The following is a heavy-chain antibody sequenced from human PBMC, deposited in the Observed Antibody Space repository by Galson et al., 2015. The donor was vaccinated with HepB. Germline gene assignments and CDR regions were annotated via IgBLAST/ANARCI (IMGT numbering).Heavy chain of an antibody. CDR1: GFTFSSYS. J-gene: IGHJ4*02. CDR2: ISSSSSYI. D-gene: IGHD1-26*01. V-gene: IGHV3-21*01. Sequence: SLRLSCAASGFTFSSYSMNWVRQAPGKGLEWVSSISSSSSYIYYADSVKGRFTISRDNAKNSLYLQMNSLRAEDTAVYYCATAPPLSLTYYYFDYWGQGTLVTVSS. CDR3: ATAPPLSLTYYYFDY.